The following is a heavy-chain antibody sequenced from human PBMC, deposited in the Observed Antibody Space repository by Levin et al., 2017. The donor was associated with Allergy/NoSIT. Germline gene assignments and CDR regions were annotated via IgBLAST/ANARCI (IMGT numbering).Heavy chain of an antibody. Sequence: GGSVKVSCKASGYTFTSYGISWVRQAPGQGLEWMGWISAYNGNTNYAQKLQGRVTMTTDTSTSTAYMELRSLRSDDTAVYYCARDHRQRIAVAVPFDYWGQGTLVTVSS. J-gene: IGHJ4*02. D-gene: IGHD6-19*01. CDR3: ARDHRQRIAVAVPFDY. CDR1: GYTFTSYG. CDR2: ISAYNGNT. V-gene: IGHV1-18*01.